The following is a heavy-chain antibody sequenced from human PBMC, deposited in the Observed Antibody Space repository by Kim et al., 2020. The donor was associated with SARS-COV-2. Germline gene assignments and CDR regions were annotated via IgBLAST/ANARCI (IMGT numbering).Heavy chain of an antibody. CDR3: TRPLYDILPGYYPDLDAFDI. Sequence: GGSLRLSCAASGFTFSGSAMHWVRQASGKGLEWVGRIRSKANSYATAYAASVKGRFTISRDDSKNTAYLQMNSLKTEDTAVYYCTRPLYDILPGYYPDLDAFDICGDGTLVTVSS. V-gene: IGHV3-73*01. J-gene: IGHJ3*02. CDR2: IRSKANSYAT. CDR1: GFTFSGSA. D-gene: IGHD3-9*01.